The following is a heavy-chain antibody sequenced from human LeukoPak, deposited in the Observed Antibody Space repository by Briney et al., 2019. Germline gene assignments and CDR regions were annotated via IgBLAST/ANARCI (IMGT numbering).Heavy chain of an antibody. D-gene: IGHD6-19*01. CDR2: INNSGSYI. CDR3: VKERDRGIEVADDFDY. V-gene: IGHV3-21*04. Sequence: GGSLRLSCEASGFTFSIYSMAWVRQAPGKGLEWVSFINNSGSYIQDADSVKGRFTISRDNSQNSLYLQMNSLRAEDTAVYYCVKERDRGIEVADDFDYWGQGTLVTVSS. CDR1: GFTFSIYS. J-gene: IGHJ4*02.